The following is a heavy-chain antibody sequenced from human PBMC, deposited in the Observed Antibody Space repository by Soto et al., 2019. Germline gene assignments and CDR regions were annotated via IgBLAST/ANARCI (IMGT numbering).Heavy chain of an antibody. D-gene: IGHD2-2*01. CDR2: ISGSGGST. CDR1: GFTFSSYA. CDR3: AKISLKGGIVVVPAAKRSYYFDY. Sequence: EVQLLESGGGLVQPGGSLRLSCAASGFTFSSYAMSWVRQAPGKGLEWVSAISGSGGSTYYADSVKGRFTISRDNSKNTLYLQMNSLRAEDTAVYYCAKISLKGGIVVVPAAKRSYYFDYWGQGTLVTVSS. V-gene: IGHV3-23*01. J-gene: IGHJ4*02.